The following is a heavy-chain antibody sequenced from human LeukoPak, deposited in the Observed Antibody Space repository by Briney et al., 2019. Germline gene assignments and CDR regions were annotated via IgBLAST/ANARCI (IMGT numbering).Heavy chain of an antibody. V-gene: IGHV1-69*04. CDR3: ARVESHYDSSGSNWFDP. J-gene: IGHJ5*02. D-gene: IGHD3-22*01. CDR1: GGTFSSYA. Sequence: SVKVSCKASGGTFSSYAISWVRQAPGQGFEWMGRIIPILGIANYAQKFQGRVTITADKSTSTAYMELSSLRSEDTAVYYCARVESHYDSSGSNWFDPWGQGTLVTVSS. CDR2: IIPILGIA.